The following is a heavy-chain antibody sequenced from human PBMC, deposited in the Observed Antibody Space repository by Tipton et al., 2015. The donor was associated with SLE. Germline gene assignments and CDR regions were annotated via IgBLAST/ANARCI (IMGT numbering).Heavy chain of an antibody. D-gene: IGHD6-13*01. CDR2: ISGSGNTT. V-gene: IGHV3-23*01. Sequence: SLRLSCAASGFTFSSYEMNWVRQAPGKGLEWVSAISGSGNTTYYADSVKGRFTISRDKSKNTLYLQMNSLSAEDTAVYYCTKDHGSNWYSAYWGQGTLVTVSS. J-gene: IGHJ4*02. CDR1: GFTFSSYE. CDR3: TKDHGSNWYSAY.